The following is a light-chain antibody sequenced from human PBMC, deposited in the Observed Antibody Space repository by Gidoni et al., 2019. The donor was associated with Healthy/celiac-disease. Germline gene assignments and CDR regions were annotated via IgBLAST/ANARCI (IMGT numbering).Light chain of an antibody. CDR1: QTVLYSSNNKNY. Sequence: DIVMTQSPDSLAVSLGERATINCKSSQTVLYSSNNKNYLAWYQQNPRQPPKLLIYWASTRESGVPDRFSGSGSGTDFTLTISSLQAEDVAVYYCQQYDSTPLTFGQGTKVETK. CDR3: QQYDSTPLT. CDR2: WAS. V-gene: IGKV4-1*01. J-gene: IGKJ1*01.